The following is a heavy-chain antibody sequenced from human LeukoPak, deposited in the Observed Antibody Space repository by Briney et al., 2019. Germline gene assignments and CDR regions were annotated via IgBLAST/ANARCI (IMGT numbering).Heavy chain of an antibody. V-gene: IGHV6-1*01. Sequence: SQTLSLTCAISGDSVSINSATWDWIRQSPSRGLEWIGSTYYRSRWFYEYAISVKSRMTVNADTSANQFFLHLHSVTPEDTAVYYCTRAFLYSSSTTFDYWGQGSLVTVSS. D-gene: IGHD2-2*01. CDR1: GDSVSINSAT. CDR3: TRAFLYSSSTTFDY. CDR2: TYYRSRWFY. J-gene: IGHJ4*02.